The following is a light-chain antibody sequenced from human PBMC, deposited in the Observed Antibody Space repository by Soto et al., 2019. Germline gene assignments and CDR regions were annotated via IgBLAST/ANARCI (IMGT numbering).Light chain of an antibody. CDR2: GAY. V-gene: IGKV3-20*01. CDR1: QSVSSTY. Sequence: EIVLTQSPGTLSLSPGERATLSCRASQSVSSTYLAWYQQKPGQAPRLSIYGAYSRATDIPDRFSGSGSGTDFTLTISRLEPEDFAVYYCQQYGSPPLYTFGQGTKLEIK. CDR3: QQYGSPPLYT. J-gene: IGKJ2*01.